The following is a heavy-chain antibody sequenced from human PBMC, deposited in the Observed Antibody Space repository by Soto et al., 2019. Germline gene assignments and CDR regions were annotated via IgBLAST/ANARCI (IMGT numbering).Heavy chain of an antibody. Sequence: SQTLSLTCAISGDSVSTDSAGWNWIRQSPSRGLEWLGRTYYRSKWYNTYAVSVKSRITINADTSKNQFSLHLTSVTPEDTAVYYCAREGVNLFDPWGQGTQVTVSS. CDR1: GDSVSTDSAG. J-gene: IGHJ5*02. V-gene: IGHV6-1*01. D-gene: IGHD3-16*01. CDR3: AREGVNLFDP. CDR2: TYYRSKWYN.